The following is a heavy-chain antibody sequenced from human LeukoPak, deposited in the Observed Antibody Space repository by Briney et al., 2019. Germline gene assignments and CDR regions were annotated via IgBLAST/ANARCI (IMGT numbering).Heavy chain of an antibody. Sequence: PGGSLRLSCAASGFTFTNYALSWVRQAPGKGLEWVSGISASGGSTYYADSVKGRFTISRDNPKNTLFLQMNSLRAEDTAVYHCAKSDSSSWYEFYPWGQGTLVTVSS. CDR2: ISASGGST. V-gene: IGHV3-23*01. CDR3: AKSDSSSWYEFYP. CDR1: GFTFTNYA. J-gene: IGHJ5*02. D-gene: IGHD6-13*01.